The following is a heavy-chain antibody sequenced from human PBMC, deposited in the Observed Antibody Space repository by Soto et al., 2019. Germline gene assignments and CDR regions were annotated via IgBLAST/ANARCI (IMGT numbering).Heavy chain of an antibody. J-gene: IGHJ5*01. CDR2: INNDGNDI. CDR3: ARDVPHYWFDS. V-gene: IGHV3-74*01. D-gene: IGHD3-10*01. CDR1: GATFANYW. Sequence: EVQLVESGGGLVQPGGSLRLSCEASGATFANYWMHWVRQAPGKGLVWVSRINNDGNDITYADSLKGRFTASRDNAKNMVFLQMKSLRVEDTAVYYCARDVPHYWFDSWGQGTLVTVSS.